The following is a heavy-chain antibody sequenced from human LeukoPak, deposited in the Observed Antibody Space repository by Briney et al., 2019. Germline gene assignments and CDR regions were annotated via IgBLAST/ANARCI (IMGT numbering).Heavy chain of an antibody. CDR3: ATIVPDVAATLTFDH. V-gene: IGHV3-66*01. Sequence: GGSLRLSCAVSGFTVSSNYMSWVRQAPGKGLEWVSVIYSGGSTYYADSVKGRFTISRDKSKNTLYLQMNSLRAEDTAVYYCATIVPDVAATLTFDHWGQGILVTVSS. CDR1: GFTVSSNY. D-gene: IGHD2-15*01. CDR2: IYSGGST. J-gene: IGHJ4*02.